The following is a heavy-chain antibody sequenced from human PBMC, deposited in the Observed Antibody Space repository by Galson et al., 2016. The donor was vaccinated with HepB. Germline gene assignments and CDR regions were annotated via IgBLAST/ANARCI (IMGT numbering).Heavy chain of an antibody. Sequence: SVKVSCKASGITLSRLSVTWVRQAPGRGLEWMGTSIPFFGTSNYAQRFQGRVAMTADESTTTVYMELSSLRSDDTAVYYCARDNGDYGGPNYYDPWGQGTLVTVSS. J-gene: IGHJ5*02. V-gene: IGHV1-69*13. D-gene: IGHD4-17*01. CDR1: GITLSRLS. CDR2: SIPFFGTS. CDR3: ARDNGDYGGPNYYDP.